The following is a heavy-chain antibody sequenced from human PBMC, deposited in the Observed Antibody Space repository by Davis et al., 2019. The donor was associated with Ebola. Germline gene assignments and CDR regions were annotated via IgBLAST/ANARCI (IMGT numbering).Heavy chain of an antibody. Sequence: MPSETLSLTCAVSGGSVSSSSYYWGWIRQPPGKGLEWIGNIHYSGSTNHNPPLKSRVTISVDTSKNQFSLKLSSVTAADTAVYYCARQVHTYYYDSSGYGSKYYFDYWGQGTLVTVSS. CDR1: GGSVSSSSYY. D-gene: IGHD3-22*01. J-gene: IGHJ4*02. V-gene: IGHV4-39*01. CDR2: IHYSGST. CDR3: ARQVHTYYYDSSGYGSKYYFDY.